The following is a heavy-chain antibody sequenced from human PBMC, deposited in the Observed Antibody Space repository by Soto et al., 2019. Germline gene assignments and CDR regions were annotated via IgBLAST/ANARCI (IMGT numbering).Heavy chain of an antibody. Sequence: GGSLRLSCAASGFTFSNAWMSWVRKAPGKGLEWVCRIKSKTDGGTTDYAAPVKGRFTISRDDSKNTLYLQMNSLKTEDTAVYYCTTEGANWGWFDPWGQGTLVTVSS. CDR2: IKSKTDGGTT. J-gene: IGHJ5*02. V-gene: IGHV3-15*01. CDR1: GFTFSNAW. D-gene: IGHD7-27*01. CDR3: TTEGANWGWFDP.